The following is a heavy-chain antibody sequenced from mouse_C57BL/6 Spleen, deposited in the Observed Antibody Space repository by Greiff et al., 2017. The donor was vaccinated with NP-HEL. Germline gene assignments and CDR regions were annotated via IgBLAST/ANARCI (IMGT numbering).Heavy chain of an antibody. V-gene: IGHV1-26*01. J-gene: IGHJ1*03. Sequence: EVQLQESGPELVKPGASVKISCKASGCTFTDYYMNWVKQSHGKSLEWIGDINPNNGGTSYNQKFKGKATLTVDKSSSTAYMELRSLTSEDSAVYYCARRNWDGGYFDVWGTGTTVTVSS. D-gene: IGHD4-1*01. CDR2: INPNNGGT. CDR1: GCTFTDYY. CDR3: ARRNWDGGYFDV.